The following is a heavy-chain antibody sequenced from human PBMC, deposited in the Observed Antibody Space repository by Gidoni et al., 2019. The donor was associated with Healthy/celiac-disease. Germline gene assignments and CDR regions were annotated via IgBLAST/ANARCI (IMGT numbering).Heavy chain of an antibody. CDR2: IYHSGST. V-gene: IGHV4-4*02. D-gene: IGHD6-13*01. Sequence: QVQLQESGPGLVKPSGTLSFTCAVPCGSISSSNWWSWVRQPPGKGLEWTGQIYHSGSTNYNPTLKCRVTISVDKSKNQFSLKLSSVTAADTAVYYCASYSISSSSDYWGQGTLITVSS. J-gene: IGHJ4*02. CDR1: CGSISSSNW. CDR3: ASYSISSSSDY.